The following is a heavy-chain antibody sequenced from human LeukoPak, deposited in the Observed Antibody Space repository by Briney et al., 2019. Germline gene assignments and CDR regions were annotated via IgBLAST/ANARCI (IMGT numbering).Heavy chain of an antibody. Sequence: SETLSLTCTVSGVSISSYYWSWIRQPPGKGLEWIGYIYYSGSTNYNPSLKSRVTISVDTSKNQFSLKLSSVTAADTAVYYCARSEEDYDILTGYYLASGMDVWGKGTTVTVSS. CDR3: ARSEEDYDILTGYYLASGMDV. CDR1: GVSISSYY. V-gene: IGHV4-59*01. J-gene: IGHJ6*04. CDR2: IYYSGST. D-gene: IGHD3-9*01.